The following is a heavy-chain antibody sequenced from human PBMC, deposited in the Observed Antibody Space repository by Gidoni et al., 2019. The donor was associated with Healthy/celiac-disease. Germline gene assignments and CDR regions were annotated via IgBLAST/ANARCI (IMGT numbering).Heavy chain of an antibody. CDR1: GYTFTSSG. D-gene: IGHD2-21*02. Sequence: QVQLVQSGAEVKKPGASGKVPCKASGYTFTSSGISWVRQAPGQGLEWMGWIRAYNGNTNYAQKLQGRVTMTTDTSTSTAYMELRSLRSDDTSVYYCARVVVVTEADYWGQGTLVTVSS. CDR3: ARVVVVTEADY. J-gene: IGHJ4*02. V-gene: IGHV1-18*01. CDR2: IRAYNGNT.